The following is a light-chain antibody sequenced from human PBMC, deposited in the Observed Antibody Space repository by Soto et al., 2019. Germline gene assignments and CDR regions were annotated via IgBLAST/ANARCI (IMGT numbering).Light chain of an antibody. J-gene: IGLJ2*01. CDR3: CSYATPRQ. CDR1: SSDVGGYNL. V-gene: IGLV2-23*02. CDR2: EVS. Sequence: QSALTQPASVSGSPGQSITISCTGTSSDVGGYNLVSWYQQHPGKAPKLIIYEVSERPSGVSTRFSGSKSGNVASLTISGLQAEDEAEYYCCSYATPRQFGGGTKVTVL.